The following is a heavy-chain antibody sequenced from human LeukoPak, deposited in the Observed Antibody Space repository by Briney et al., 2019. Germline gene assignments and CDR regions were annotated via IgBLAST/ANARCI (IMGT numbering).Heavy chain of an antibody. CDR2: IYYSGST. CDR1: GGSVSTYY. Sequence: SETLSLTRTVSGGSVSTYYWSWIRQPPGKGLEWIGYIYYSGSTNYNPSLKSRVTISIDTSKNQFSLKLSSVTAADTAVYYCARQQQLVRVDYWGQGILVTVSS. J-gene: IGHJ4*02. D-gene: IGHD6-13*01. V-gene: IGHV4-59*08. CDR3: ARQQQLVRVDY.